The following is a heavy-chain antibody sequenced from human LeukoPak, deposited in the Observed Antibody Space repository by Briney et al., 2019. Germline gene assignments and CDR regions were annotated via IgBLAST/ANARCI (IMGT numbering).Heavy chain of an antibody. CDR2: IGTAGDT. V-gene: IGHV3-13*01. D-gene: IGHD4-17*01. J-gene: IGHJ4*02. CDR3: ARARFGAGEVYGDYVFDY. CDR1: GFTFSSYD. Sequence: PGGSLRLSCAASGFTFSSYDMHWVRHATGKGLEWVSAIGTAGDTYYPGSVKGRFTISRENAKNSLYLQMNSLRAGDTAVYYCARARFGAGEVYGDYVFDYWGQGPLVTVSS.